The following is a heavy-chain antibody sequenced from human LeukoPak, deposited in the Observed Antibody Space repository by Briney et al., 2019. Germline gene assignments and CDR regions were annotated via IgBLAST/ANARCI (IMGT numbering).Heavy chain of an antibody. CDR3: ARVVRGYSYGYAFDI. V-gene: IGHV4-31*03. CDR2: IYYSGST. CDR1: GGSISSGRYY. Sequence: TSETLSLTCTVSGGSISSGRYYWSWIRQHPGKGLEWIGYIYYSGSTYYNPSLKSRVTISVDTSKNQFSLKLSSVTAADTAVYYCARVVRGYSYGYAFDIWGQGTMVTVSS. D-gene: IGHD5-18*01. J-gene: IGHJ3*02.